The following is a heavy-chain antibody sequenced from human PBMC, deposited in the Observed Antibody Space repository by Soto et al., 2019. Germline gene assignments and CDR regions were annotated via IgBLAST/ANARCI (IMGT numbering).Heavy chain of an antibody. Sequence: ALRLSCAASVFTFDDSAMHWVRQAPGKGLEWVSGISWNGGVIGYADSMRGRFTISRDNAKNSLYLQMNNLRPEDTALYYCAKAPLGHSFLDVWGQGTTVTV. V-gene: IGHV3-9*01. J-gene: IGHJ6*02. CDR1: VFTFDDSA. CDR2: ISWNGGVI. D-gene: IGHD2-15*01. CDR3: AKAPLGHSFLDV.